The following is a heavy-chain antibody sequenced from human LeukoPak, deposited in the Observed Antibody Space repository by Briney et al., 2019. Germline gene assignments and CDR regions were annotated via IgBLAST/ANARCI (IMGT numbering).Heavy chain of an antibody. D-gene: IGHD5-18*01. V-gene: IGHV5-51*01. CDR3: SRRGYHTAGPSDF. CDR1: GYNFTTYW. CDR2: IYPHTSET. Sequence: GESLKISCKSSGYNFTTYWIGWVRQVPGEGLEWMAIIYPHTSETLYSRSSQGKVIISADRSINTAYLQWSSLKASDTAIYYCSRRGYHTAGPSDFWGQGTLVTVSS. J-gene: IGHJ4*02.